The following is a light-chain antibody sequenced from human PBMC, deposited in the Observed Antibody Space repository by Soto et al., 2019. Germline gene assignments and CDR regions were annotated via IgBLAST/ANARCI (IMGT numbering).Light chain of an antibody. CDR1: QSVSSNY. CDR3: QQYDSSPLT. V-gene: IGKV3-20*01. J-gene: IGKJ1*01. CDR2: GAS. Sequence: EIVLTQSPGTLSLSPGERATLSCRASQSVSSNYLAWYQQKPGQAPRLLIYGASSRATGIPDRFSGSGSGTDFTLTISRLEPEDFAVYYCQQYDSSPLTFGPGTKVEIK.